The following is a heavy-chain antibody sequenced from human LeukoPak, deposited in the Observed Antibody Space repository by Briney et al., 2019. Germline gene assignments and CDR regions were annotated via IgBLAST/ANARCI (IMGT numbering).Heavy chain of an antibody. V-gene: IGHV1-18*01. CDR1: GYTFTDYG. CDR2: ISAYNRNT. Sequence: GASVKVSCKAAGYTFTDYGITWVRQAPGQGLEWMGWISAYNRNTNYAQKLQGRVTMTTDTSTSTAYMELRSLRSDDTAVYYCARDWQWLGGEYRNWFDPWGQGTLVTVSS. CDR3: ARDWQWLGGEYRNWFDP. J-gene: IGHJ5*02. D-gene: IGHD6-19*01.